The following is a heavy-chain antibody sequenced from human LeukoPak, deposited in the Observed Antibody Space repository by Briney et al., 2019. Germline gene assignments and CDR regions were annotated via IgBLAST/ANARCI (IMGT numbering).Heavy chain of an antibody. CDR3: ARVDRGTSGWSLMDV. J-gene: IGHJ6*02. V-gene: IGHV4-59*01. Sequence: SETLSLTCTVSGASIGSYVWSWIRQPPGKGLEWIGDVFYIGSTHYNPSLKSRLTMSVDTSRSQVSLNLNSMTAADTAVYYCARVDRGTSGWSLMDVWGQGTKVTVSS. D-gene: IGHD6-13*01. CDR2: VFYIGST. CDR1: GASIGSYV.